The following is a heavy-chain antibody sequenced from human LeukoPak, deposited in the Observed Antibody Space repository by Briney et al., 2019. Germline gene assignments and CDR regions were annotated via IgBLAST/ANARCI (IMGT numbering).Heavy chain of an antibody. V-gene: IGHV3-30*03. CDR3: ARDKSNCFDP. Sequence: GGSLRLSCAASGFTFSSYGFHWVRQAPGKGLEWVAVISYDGSDKYYEDSVKGRFTISRDDSKNTLYLQMNSLGAEDTAVYFCARDKSNCFDPWGQGTLVTVSS. CDR1: GFTFSSYG. J-gene: IGHJ5*02. CDR2: ISYDGSDK.